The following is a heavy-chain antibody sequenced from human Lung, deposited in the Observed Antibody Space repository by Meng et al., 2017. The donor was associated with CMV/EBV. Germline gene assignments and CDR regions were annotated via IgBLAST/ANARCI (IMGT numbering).Heavy chain of an antibody. CDR1: GGSISSYY. CDR3: ARPGAAAENEDFDL. D-gene: IGHD6-13*01. V-gene: IGHV4-59*08. J-gene: IGHJ2*01. CDR2: IYNSGST. Sequence: LXCTVSGGSISSYYWSWIRQPPGKGLEWIGYIYNSGSTNYTPSLKSRVTISVDTSKNQFSLKLSCVTAADTAVYYCARPGAAAENEDFDLWGRGPLVTVSS.